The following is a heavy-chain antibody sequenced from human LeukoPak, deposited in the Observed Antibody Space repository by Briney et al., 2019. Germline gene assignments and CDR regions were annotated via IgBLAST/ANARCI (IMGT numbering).Heavy chain of an antibody. Sequence: GSSVKVSCKASGGTFSSYAISWVRQAHGQGLEWMGGIIPIFGTTNYAQKFQGRVTITTDESTSTAYMELSSLRSEDTAVYYCARGYCSSTSCHPFDYWGQGTLVTVSS. V-gene: IGHV1-69*05. CDR1: GGTFSSYA. CDR3: ARGYCSSTSCHPFDY. CDR2: IIPIFGTT. D-gene: IGHD2-2*01. J-gene: IGHJ4*02.